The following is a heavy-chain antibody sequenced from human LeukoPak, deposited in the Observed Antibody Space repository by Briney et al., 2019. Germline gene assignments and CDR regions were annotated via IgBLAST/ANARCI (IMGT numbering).Heavy chain of an antibody. CDR3: ARSRDSSGYYYDGFDY. D-gene: IGHD3-22*01. CDR1: GYTFTSYA. CDR2: IIPIFGTA. V-gene: IGHV1-69*13. Sequence: ASVKVSCKASGYTFTSYAISWVRQAPGQGLEWMGGIIPIFGTANYAQKFQGRVTITADESTSTAYMELSSLRSEDTAVYYCARSRDSSGYYYDGFDYWGQGTLVTVSS. J-gene: IGHJ4*02.